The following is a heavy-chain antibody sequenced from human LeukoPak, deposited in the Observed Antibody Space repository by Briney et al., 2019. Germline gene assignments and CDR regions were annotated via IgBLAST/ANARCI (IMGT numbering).Heavy chain of an antibody. CDR3: AREPRSTQNGIYYYYMDV. J-gene: IGHJ6*03. Sequence: GGSLRLSCAASGLTVSSNCMSWVRQAPGKGLEWVSFIYSGGNTYYADSVKGRFTISRDNAKNSLYLQMNSLRAEDTAVYYCAREPRSTQNGIYYYYMDVWGKGTTVTVSS. CDR1: GLTVSSNC. D-gene: IGHD1-1*01. CDR2: IYSGGNT. V-gene: IGHV3-53*01.